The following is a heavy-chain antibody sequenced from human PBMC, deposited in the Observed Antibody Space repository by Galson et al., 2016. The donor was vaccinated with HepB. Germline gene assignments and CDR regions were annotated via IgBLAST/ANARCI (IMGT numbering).Heavy chain of an antibody. CDR1: GFSFRKYG. CDR2: IWYDGSNK. D-gene: IGHD3-22*01. V-gene: IGHV3-33*06. CDR3: TKWRGRSGWGPAGFDY. J-gene: IGHJ4*02. Sequence: SLRLSCAASGFSFRKYGMYWVRQAPGKGLEWVAVIWYDGSNKNYADSVKGRFTISRDNSKNTLYLQMNSLRAEDTALYYCTKWRGRSGWGPAGFDYWGQGTLVTVSS.